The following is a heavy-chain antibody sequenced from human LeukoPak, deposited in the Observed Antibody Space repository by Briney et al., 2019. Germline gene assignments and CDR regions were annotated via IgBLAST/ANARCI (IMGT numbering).Heavy chain of an antibody. CDR2: IYYSGST. V-gene: IGHV4-59*08. J-gene: IGHJ4*02. Sequence: PSETLSLTCTVSGDSISSYYWSWIRQPPGKGLEWIGYIYYSGSTNYNPSLKSRVTISVDTSKNQFSLKLSSVTAADTAVYYCASGMVATTFDYWGQGTLVTVSS. CDR3: ASGMVATTFDY. D-gene: IGHD5-12*01. CDR1: GDSISSYY.